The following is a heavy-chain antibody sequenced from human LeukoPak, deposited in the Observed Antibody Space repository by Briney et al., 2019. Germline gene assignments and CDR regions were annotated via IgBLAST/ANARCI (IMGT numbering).Heavy chain of an antibody. Sequence: PSETLSLTCTVSGGSISSYYWSWIRQPPGKGLEWIGYIYYSGSTNYNPSLKSRVTISVDTSKNQFSLKLSSVTAADTAVYYCARDPALMGGGSFDAFDIWGQGTMVTVSS. CDR3: ARDPALMGGGSFDAFDI. D-gene: IGHD1-26*01. J-gene: IGHJ3*02. CDR1: GGSISSYY. CDR2: IYYSGST. V-gene: IGHV4-59*01.